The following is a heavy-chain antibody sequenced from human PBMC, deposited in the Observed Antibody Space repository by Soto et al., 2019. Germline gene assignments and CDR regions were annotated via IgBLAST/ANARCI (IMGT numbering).Heavy chain of an antibody. CDR3: ARAPPRFGELQDYFDY. J-gene: IGHJ4*02. V-gene: IGHV3-33*01. Sequence: GGSLRLSCAASGFTFSSYGMHWVRQAPGKGLEWVAVIWYDGSNKYYADSVKGRFTISRDNSKNTLYLQMNSLRAEDTAVYYCARAPPRFGELQDYFDYWGQGTLVTVSS. CDR2: IWYDGSNK. D-gene: IGHD3-10*02. CDR1: GFTFSSYG.